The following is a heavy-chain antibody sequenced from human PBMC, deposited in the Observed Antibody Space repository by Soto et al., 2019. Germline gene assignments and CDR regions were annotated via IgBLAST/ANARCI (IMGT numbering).Heavy chain of an antibody. V-gene: IGHV3-23*01. D-gene: IGHD3-10*01. J-gene: IGHJ4*02. Sequence: VGSLRLSCAASGFTFSSYAMSWVRQAPGKGLEWVSAISGSGGSTYYADSVKGRFTISRDNSKNTLYLQMNSLRAEDTAVYYCAKAAIYGSGSYYNPRYWGQGTLVTVSS. CDR1: GFTFSSYA. CDR3: AKAAIYGSGSYYNPRY. CDR2: ISGSGGST.